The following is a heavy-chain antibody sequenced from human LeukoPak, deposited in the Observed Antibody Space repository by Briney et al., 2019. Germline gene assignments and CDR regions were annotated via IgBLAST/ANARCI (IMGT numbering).Heavy chain of an antibody. D-gene: IGHD3-22*01. V-gene: IGHV4-59*08. J-gene: IGHJ5*02. CDR1: GGSISSYY. CDR3: ARLEVYYDSSGYYNWFDP. CDR2: IYYSGST. Sequence: SETLSLTCTVSGGSISSYYWSWIRQPPGKGLEWIGYIYYSGSTNYNPSLKSRVTISVDTSKNQFSLKLSSVTAADTAVYYCARLEVYYDSSGYYNWFDPWGRGTLVTVSS.